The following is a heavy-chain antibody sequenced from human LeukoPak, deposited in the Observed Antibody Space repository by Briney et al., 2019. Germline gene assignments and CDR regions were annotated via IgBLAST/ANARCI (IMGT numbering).Heavy chain of an antibody. CDR1: RGTFSNLA. J-gene: IGHJ4*02. V-gene: IGHV1-69*05. Sequence: SVKVSCKASRGTFSNLAFSWVRHAPGQSLEWMGGIIPAFGTPSYPQRFHGRVTISTDESTSSVYMELSGLRSEDTAVYYCSSRGGSTSSLDSWGQGTLV. D-gene: IGHD6-6*01. CDR2: IIPAFGTP. CDR3: SSRGGSTSSLDS.